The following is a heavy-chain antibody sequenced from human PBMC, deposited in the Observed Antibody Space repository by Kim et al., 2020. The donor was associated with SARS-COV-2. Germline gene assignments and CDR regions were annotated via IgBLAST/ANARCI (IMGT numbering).Heavy chain of an antibody. CDR2: IIPIFGTA. CDR1: GGTFSSYA. J-gene: IGHJ4*02. CDR3: ARAVEGYGDYFLFDY. Sequence: SVKVSCKASGGTFSSYAISWVRQAPGQGLEWMGGIIPIFGTANYAQKFQGRVTITADESTSTAYMELSSLRSEDTAVYYCARAVEGYGDYFLFDYWGQGTLVTVSS. V-gene: IGHV1-69*13. D-gene: IGHD4-17*01.